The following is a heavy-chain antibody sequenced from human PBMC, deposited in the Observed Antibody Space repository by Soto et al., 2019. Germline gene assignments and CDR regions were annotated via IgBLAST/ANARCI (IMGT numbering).Heavy chain of an antibody. V-gene: IGHV3-48*03. CDR2: ISTSSAAI. D-gene: IGHD3-10*01. CDR1: GFTFSSYE. J-gene: IGHJ4*02. Sequence: GSLRLSCVGSGFTFSSYEMNWVRQAPGKGLEWVSYISTSSAAIFYADSVKGRFTISRDNAKNSVFLHLSGLRADDTAVYYCARDRLSMVGGITYFFDHWGQGTPVTVSS. CDR3: ARDRLSMVGGITYFFDH.